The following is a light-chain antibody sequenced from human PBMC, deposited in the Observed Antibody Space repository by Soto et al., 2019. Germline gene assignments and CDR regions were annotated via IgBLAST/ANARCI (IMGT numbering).Light chain of an antibody. CDR2: DNT. J-gene: IGLJ2*01. CDR1: TSNIGKNY. CDR3: ETWDTSLSVVI. V-gene: IGLV1-51*01. Sequence: QSVLTQPPSVSAAPGQTVTVSCSGSTSNIGKNYVSWYQHLPGSAPKLLIYDNTKRPSGIPDRFSGSKSGTSATLIIAGLETGDEADYYCETWDTSLSVVIFGGGTQLTVL.